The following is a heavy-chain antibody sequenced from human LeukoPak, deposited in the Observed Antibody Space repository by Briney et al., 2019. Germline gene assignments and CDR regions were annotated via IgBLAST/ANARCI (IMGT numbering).Heavy chain of an antibody. J-gene: IGHJ4*02. CDR3: AKGRGLQLWPSGVDY. D-gene: IGHD5-18*01. Sequence: PGGSLRLSCTASGFTFNNYGMHWVRQAPGKGLEWVAFVRHDGSNAYYTDSVKGRFTFSRDNSKKTLYLQMNSLRVEDTAVYYCAKGRGLQLWPSGVDYWGQGTLVTVSS. V-gene: IGHV3-30*02. CDR1: GFTFNNYG. CDR2: VRHDGSNA.